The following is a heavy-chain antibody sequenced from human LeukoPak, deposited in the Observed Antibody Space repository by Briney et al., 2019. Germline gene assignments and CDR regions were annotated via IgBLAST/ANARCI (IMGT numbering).Heavy chain of an antibody. Sequence: ASVKVSCKASGATFSSYAISWVRQAPGQGLEWMGGIIPIFGTANYAQKFQGRVTITTDESTSTAYMELSSLRSEDTAVYYCARVMGGAVAYRGGFDAFDIWGQGTMVTVSS. CDR3: ARVMGGAVAYRGGFDAFDI. D-gene: IGHD6-19*01. V-gene: IGHV1-69*05. CDR1: GATFSSYA. J-gene: IGHJ3*02. CDR2: IIPIFGTA.